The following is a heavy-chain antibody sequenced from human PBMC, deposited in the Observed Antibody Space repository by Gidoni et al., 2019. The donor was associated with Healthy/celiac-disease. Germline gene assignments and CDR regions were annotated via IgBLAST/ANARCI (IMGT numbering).Heavy chain of an antibody. Sequence: QVQLVESGGGVVQPGRSLRLSCAASGFTFSSYGMHWVRQAPGKGLGWVAVIGYDGGNKNYEDSVKGRFTISRNNSKTTLYLQRNGLRAEDTAGYYCARVRDYGDYYFDYWGQETLVTVSS. J-gene: IGHJ4*02. CDR3: ARVRDYGDYYFDY. V-gene: IGHV3-33*01. CDR1: GFTFSSYG. D-gene: IGHD4-17*01. CDR2: IGYDGGNK.